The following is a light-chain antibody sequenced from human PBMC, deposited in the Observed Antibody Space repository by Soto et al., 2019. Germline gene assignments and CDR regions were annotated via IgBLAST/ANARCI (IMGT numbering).Light chain of an antibody. CDR3: QQYNNWPLT. CDR2: GAS. J-gene: IGKJ4*01. CDR1: QSVSSN. Sequence: EIVMTQSPATLSVSPGERATLSCRASQSVSSNLAWYQQKPGQAPRLLIYGASTRATGIPARFSGSGSGTEFTLTISSLQYEDFAVYYCQQYNNWPLTFGGGTKVEFK. V-gene: IGKV3-15*01.